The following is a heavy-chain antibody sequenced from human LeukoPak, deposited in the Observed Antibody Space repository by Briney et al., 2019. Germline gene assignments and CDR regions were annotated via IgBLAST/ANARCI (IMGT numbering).Heavy chain of an antibody. J-gene: IGHJ6*02. Sequence: ASVKVSCKVSGYTLTELSMHWVRQAPGKGLEWMGGFDPEDGETIYAQKFQGRVTMTEDTSTDTAYTELSSLRSEDTAVYYCASPNYYDSSGYFRGMDVWGQGTTVAVSS. CDR3: ASPNYYDSSGYFRGMDV. D-gene: IGHD3-22*01. V-gene: IGHV1-24*01. CDR1: GYTLTELS. CDR2: FDPEDGET.